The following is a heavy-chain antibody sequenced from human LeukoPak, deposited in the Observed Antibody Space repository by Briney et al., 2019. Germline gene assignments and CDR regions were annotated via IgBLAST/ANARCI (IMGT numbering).Heavy chain of an antibody. J-gene: IGHJ4*02. Sequence: PSETLSLTCTVSGGSISSSNYYWGWIRQSPGKGLEWMGTIYYSGSTYYNPSLKSRVTISVDTSKNQFSLKLSSVTAADTAVYYCARAPMVRGVIQMFFDYWGQGTLVTVSS. CDR1: GGSISSSNYY. CDR2: IYYSGST. CDR3: ARAPMVRGVIQMFFDY. D-gene: IGHD3-10*01. V-gene: IGHV4-39*07.